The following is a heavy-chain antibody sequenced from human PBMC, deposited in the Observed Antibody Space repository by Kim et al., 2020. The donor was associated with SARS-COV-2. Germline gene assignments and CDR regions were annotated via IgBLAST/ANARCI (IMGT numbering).Heavy chain of an antibody. V-gene: IGHV4-31*03. Sequence: SETLSLTCTVSGGSISSGGYYWSWIRQHPGKGLEWIGYIYYSGSTYYNPSLKSRVTISVDTSKNQFSLMLSSVTAADTAVYYCARGTMIVNWFDPWGQGTLVTVSS. D-gene: IGHD3-22*01. J-gene: IGHJ5*02. CDR2: IYYSGST. CDR1: GGSISSGGYY. CDR3: ARGTMIVNWFDP.